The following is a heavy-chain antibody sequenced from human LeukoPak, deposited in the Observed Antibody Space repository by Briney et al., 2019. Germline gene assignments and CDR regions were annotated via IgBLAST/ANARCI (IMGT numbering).Heavy chain of an antibody. CDR3: AKDLLAVTAPKAYFDF. Sequence: GGSLRLSCTVSGFIFSSSGIHWVRQAPGKGLVWVAGISYDGSEKYYAESVKGRFTISRDYSKTTVYLQMNSLEIEDTAVYYCAKDLLAVTAPKAYFDFWGQETLVTVSS. CDR1: GFIFSSSG. V-gene: IGHV3-30*18. J-gene: IGHJ4*02. CDR2: ISYDGSEK. D-gene: IGHD2-21*02.